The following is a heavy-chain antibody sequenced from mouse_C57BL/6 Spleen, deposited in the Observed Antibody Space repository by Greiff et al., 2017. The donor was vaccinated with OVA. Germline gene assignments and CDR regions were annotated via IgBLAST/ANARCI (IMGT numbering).Heavy chain of an antibody. J-gene: IGHJ3*01. CDR2: IDPKDGET. Sequence: VQLKQSGAELVKPGASVKLSCTASGFNIKDYYMHWVKQRTEQGLEWIGRIDPKDGETKSGPKFQGKATITADTSSNTAYLPLSSLTSEDTAGYFFACYYDLAYWGQGTLVTVSA. CDR1: GFNIKDYY. D-gene: IGHD2-4*01. V-gene: IGHV14-2*01. CDR3: ACYYDLAY.